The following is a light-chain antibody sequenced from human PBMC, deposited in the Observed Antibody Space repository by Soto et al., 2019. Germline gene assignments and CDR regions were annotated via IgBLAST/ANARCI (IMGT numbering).Light chain of an antibody. V-gene: IGKV3-20*01. CDR3: QHYGSSPIT. Sequence: EIVVTQSPGTLSFSPGERATLSCRASQSVGSNLAWYQQKPGQAPRLLISGASSRATGIPDRFSGSGSGTDFTLTISRPEPEDFALYFCQHYGSSPITFGQGTRLEIK. CDR1: QSVGSN. J-gene: IGKJ5*01. CDR2: GAS.